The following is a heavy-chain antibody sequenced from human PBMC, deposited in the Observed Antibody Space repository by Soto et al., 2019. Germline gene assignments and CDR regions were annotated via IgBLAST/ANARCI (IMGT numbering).Heavy chain of an antibody. V-gene: IGHV3-74*01. CDR3: ARGGSGNYFNYFDY. J-gene: IGHJ4*02. CDR2: INSDESST. CDR1: GFTFTTYW. D-gene: IGHD1-26*01. Sequence: EVQLVESGGGLVQPGGSLILSCAASGFTFTTYWMHWVRQAPGQVLVWVSHINSDESSTNYADSVKGRFTISRDNAKNTLYLQMTSLRAEDTAVYYCARGGSGNYFNYFDYWGQGTLITVSS.